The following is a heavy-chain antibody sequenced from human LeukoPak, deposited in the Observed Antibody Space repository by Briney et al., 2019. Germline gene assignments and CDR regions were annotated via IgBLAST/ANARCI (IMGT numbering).Heavy chain of an antibody. Sequence: ASVKVSCKVSGYTLTELSMHWVRQAPGKGLEWMGGFDPEDGETIYAQKFQGRVTMAGDTSTDTAYMELSSLRSEDTAVYYCATAAAGTGYWFDPWGQGTLVTVSS. CDR3: ATAAAGTGYWFDP. J-gene: IGHJ5*02. V-gene: IGHV1-24*01. CDR2: FDPEDGET. CDR1: GYTLTELS. D-gene: IGHD6-13*01.